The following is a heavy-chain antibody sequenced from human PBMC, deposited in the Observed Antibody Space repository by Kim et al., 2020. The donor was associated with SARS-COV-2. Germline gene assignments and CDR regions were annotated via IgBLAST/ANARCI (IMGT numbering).Heavy chain of an antibody. CDR1: GYNFPRDW. CDR3: ARFDMLRAAHLDY. Sequence: GESLKISCRGSGYNFPRDWIGWVRQMPGKGLEWMGMIYPDDFDTRYSPSFQGQVTISADKSINTAYLQWSSLKASDTAMYYCARFDMLRAAHLDYWGQGTLVTVSS. J-gene: IGHJ4*02. CDR2: IYPDDFDT. V-gene: IGHV5-51*01. D-gene: IGHD3-9*01.